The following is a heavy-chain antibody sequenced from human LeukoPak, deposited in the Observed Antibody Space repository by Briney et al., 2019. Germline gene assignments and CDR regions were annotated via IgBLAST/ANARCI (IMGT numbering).Heavy chain of an antibody. CDR3: ARAVSGYSGYDLHYFEW. V-gene: IGHV3-7*05. CDR1: GFTFSTYW. Sequence: GGSLRLSCAASGFTFSTYWMTWVRQAPGKGLEWVATIKQDGSEKYYADSVKGRFTISRDNAQNSLYLEMNSLRAEDTAVYYCARAVSGYSGYDLHYFEWWGQGTLVTVSS. D-gene: IGHD5-12*01. CDR2: IKQDGSEK. J-gene: IGHJ4*02.